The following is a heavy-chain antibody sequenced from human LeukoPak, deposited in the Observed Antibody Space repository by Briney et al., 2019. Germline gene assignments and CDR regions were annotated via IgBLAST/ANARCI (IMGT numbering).Heavy chain of an antibody. V-gene: IGHV3-23*01. CDR1: GFAFSNYA. J-gene: IGHJ4*02. CDR3: AKDVCTSPRCLLYFDS. CDR2: ISGFNT. Sequence: GGALRLSCTTSGFAFSNYAMNWVRQAPGKGPEWVSGISGFNTYYADSVKGRFTIFRDNSKNVLYLQMDRLRAEDTAVYSCAKDVCTSPRCLLYFDSWGQGTLVTVSS. D-gene: IGHD2-8*01.